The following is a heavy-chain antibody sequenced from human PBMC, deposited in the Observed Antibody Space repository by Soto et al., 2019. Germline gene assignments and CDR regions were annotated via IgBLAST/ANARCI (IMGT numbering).Heavy chain of an antibody. V-gene: IGHV3-30*04. Sequence: GGSLRLSCAASGFTFSLYAMHWVRQAPGKGLEWLALTSHDGRNIHYADSVKGRFTISRDNSKNTLFLQMNSLRPEDTAVYFCARDHITEYVSAWLDPWGQGTLVTVSS. D-gene: IGHD1-20*01. J-gene: IGHJ5*02. CDR3: ARDHITEYVSAWLDP. CDR2: TSHDGRNI. CDR1: GFTFSLYA.